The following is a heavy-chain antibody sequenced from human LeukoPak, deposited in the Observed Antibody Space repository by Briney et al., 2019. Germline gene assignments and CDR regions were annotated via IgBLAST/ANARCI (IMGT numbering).Heavy chain of an antibody. CDR1: GFTFSSYA. V-gene: IGHV3-23*01. CDR2: IGGSGGST. D-gene: IGHD5-18*01. J-gene: IGHJ4*02. CDR3: AKQKGYSYGYASDY. Sequence: PGGSLRLSCAASGFTFSSYAMSWVRQAPGKGLEWVSAIGGSGGSTYYADSVKGRFPISRDNSKNTLYLQMNSLRAEDTAVYYCAKQKGYSYGYASDYWGQGTLVTVSS.